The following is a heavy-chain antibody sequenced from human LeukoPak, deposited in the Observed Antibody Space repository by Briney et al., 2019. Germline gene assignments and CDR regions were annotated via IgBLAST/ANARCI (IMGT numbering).Heavy chain of an antibody. V-gene: IGHV4-61*02. CDR2: IYTSGST. CDR3: ARDAYYYDSSGYYRYDY. Sequence: SQTLSLTCTVSGGSISSGSYYWSWIRQPAGKGLEWIGRIYTSGSTNYNPSLKSRVTMSVDTSKNQFSLKLSSATAADTAVYYCARDAYYYDSSGYYRYDYWGQGTLVTVSS. CDR1: GGSISSGSYY. J-gene: IGHJ4*02. D-gene: IGHD3-22*01.